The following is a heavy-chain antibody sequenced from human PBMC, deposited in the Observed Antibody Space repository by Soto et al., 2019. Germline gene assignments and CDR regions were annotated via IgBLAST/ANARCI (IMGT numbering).Heavy chain of an antibody. V-gene: IGHV1-18*01. D-gene: IGHD6-13*01. CDR2: ISAYNGNT. Sequence: QVQLVQSGAEVKKPGASVKVSCKASGYTFTSYGISWVRQAPGQGLEWMGWISAYNGNTNYAQKLQGRVTMTTDTSTSTAYMELRSLRSDDTAVSYCARHPRTGGQQLRWFDPWGQGTLVTVSS. J-gene: IGHJ5*02. CDR1: GYTFTSYG. CDR3: ARHPRTGGQQLRWFDP.